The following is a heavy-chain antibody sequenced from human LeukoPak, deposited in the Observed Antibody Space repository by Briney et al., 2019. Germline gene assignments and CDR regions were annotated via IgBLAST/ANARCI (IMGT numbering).Heavy chain of an antibody. CDR3: ARESKAFDY. Sequence: ASLKVSCKASGYTFTSYYMHWVRQAPGQGLEWMGLINPTGSSTSYAQQFQGRISKSRDTSTSTVYMEMSSLTSEDTALYYCARESKAFDYWGQGTLVTVSS. V-gene: IGHV1-46*01. CDR1: GYTFTSYY. J-gene: IGHJ4*02. CDR2: INPTGSST.